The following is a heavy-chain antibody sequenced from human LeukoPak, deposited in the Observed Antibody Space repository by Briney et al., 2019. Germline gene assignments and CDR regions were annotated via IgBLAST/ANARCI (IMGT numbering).Heavy chain of an antibody. CDR3: ASLEDGSGSYVFDY. CDR1: GYTFTSYA. J-gene: IGHJ4*02. D-gene: IGHD1-26*01. CDR2: INAGNGNT. Sequence: ASVKVSCKASGYTFTSYAMHWVRQAPGQRLEWMGWINAGNGNTKYSQKFQGRDTITRDTSASTAYMELSSLRSEDTAVYYCASLEDGSGSYVFDYWGQGTLVTVSS. V-gene: IGHV1-3*01.